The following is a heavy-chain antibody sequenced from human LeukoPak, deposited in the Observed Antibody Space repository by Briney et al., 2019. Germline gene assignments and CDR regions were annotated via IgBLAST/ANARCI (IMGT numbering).Heavy chain of an antibody. CDR2: INPSGGST. Sequence: ASVKVSCKASGYTFTSYYMHWVRQAPGQGLEWMGIINPSGGSTSYAQKFQGRVTMTRDTPTSTVYMELSSLRSEDTAVYYCARDGAPSYYDSSGYSDYWGQGTLVTVSS. V-gene: IGHV1-46*01. J-gene: IGHJ4*02. CDR1: GYTFTSYY. D-gene: IGHD3-22*01. CDR3: ARDGAPSYYDSSGYSDY.